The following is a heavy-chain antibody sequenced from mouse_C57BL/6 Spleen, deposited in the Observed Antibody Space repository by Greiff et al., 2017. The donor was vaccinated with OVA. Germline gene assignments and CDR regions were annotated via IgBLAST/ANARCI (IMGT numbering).Heavy chain of an antibody. CDR2: IYPGSGST. CDR1: GYTFTSYW. D-gene: IGHD2-4*01. Sequence: VQLQQSGAELVKPGASVKMSCKASGYTFTSYWITWVKQRPGQGLEWIGDIYPGSGSTNYNEKFKSKATLTVDTSSSPAYMQLSSLTSEDSAVYYCAREAYDYVWFAYWGQGTLVTVSA. V-gene: IGHV1-55*01. CDR3: AREAYDYVWFAY. J-gene: IGHJ3*01.